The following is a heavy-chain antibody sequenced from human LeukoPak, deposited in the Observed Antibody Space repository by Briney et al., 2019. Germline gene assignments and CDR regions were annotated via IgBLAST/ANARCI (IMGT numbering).Heavy chain of an antibody. Sequence: ASVKVSCKASGGTFSSYAISWVRQAPGQGLEWMGGIIPIFSTANYAQKFQGRVTITADKSTSTAYMELSSLRSEDTAVYYCGAHFYTGPYDYWGQGTLVTVSS. CDR1: GGTFSSYA. J-gene: IGHJ4*02. V-gene: IGHV1-69*06. CDR3: GAHFYTGPYDY. D-gene: IGHD2/OR15-2a*01. CDR2: IIPIFSTA.